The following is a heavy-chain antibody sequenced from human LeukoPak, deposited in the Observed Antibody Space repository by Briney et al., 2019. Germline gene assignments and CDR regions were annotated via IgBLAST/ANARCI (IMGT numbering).Heavy chain of an antibody. D-gene: IGHD6-25*01. J-gene: IGHJ4*02. CDR2: SNGANGNT. CDR1: GYTFTNYA. CDR3: ARGIHSGAWLTDY. Sequence: GASVKVSCKASGYTFTNYAIHWVRQAPGRRLEWMGWSNGANGNTEYSPAFQGRVSITRGTSASTAYMELSSLSSEDMAIYYCARGIHSGAWLTDYWGQGTLVTVS. V-gene: IGHV1-3*02.